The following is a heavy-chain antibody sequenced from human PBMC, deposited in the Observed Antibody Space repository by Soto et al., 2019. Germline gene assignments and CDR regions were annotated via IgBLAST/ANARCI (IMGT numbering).Heavy chain of an antibody. CDR2: IYYSGST. Sequence: SETLSLTCTVSGGSISSYYWSWIRQPPGKGLEWIGYIYYSGSTNYNPSLKSRVTISVDTSKNQFSLRLTSVTAADTAVYYCATHPPYGPLDHWGPGTLVTVSS. J-gene: IGHJ4*02. CDR3: ATHPPYGPLDH. CDR1: GGSISSYY. D-gene: IGHD4-17*01. V-gene: IGHV4-59*08.